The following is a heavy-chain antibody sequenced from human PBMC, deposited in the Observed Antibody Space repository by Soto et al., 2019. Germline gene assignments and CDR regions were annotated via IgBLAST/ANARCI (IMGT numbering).Heavy chain of an antibody. V-gene: IGHV4-34*01. J-gene: IGHJ3*02. CDR2: MSHSGGT. Sequence: QVQLQQWGAGLLKPSETLSLTCAVYGGFVTSGSYYWSWIRQPPGKGLEWIGEMSHSGGTHFNPSLKSRETISVDTSKNQFALKMSSVTAAYTALYYCARVERGTATTVVDAFDIWGPGTMVTVSS. D-gene: IGHD1-1*01. CDR1: GGFVTSGSYY. CDR3: ARVERGTATTVVDAFDI.